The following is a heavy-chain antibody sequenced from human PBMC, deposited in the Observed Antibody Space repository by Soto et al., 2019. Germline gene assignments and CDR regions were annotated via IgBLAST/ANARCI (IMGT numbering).Heavy chain of an antibody. CDR1: GFTFSSYW. Sequence: PGGSLRLSCAASGFTFSSYWMHWVRQAPGKGLVWVSRINSDGSSTSYADSVKGRFTISRDNAKNTLYLQMNSLRAEDTAVYYCARDELERRRYYYMDVWGKGTTVTVSS. CDR3: ARDELERRRYYYMDV. D-gene: IGHD1-1*01. V-gene: IGHV3-74*01. J-gene: IGHJ6*03. CDR2: INSDGSST.